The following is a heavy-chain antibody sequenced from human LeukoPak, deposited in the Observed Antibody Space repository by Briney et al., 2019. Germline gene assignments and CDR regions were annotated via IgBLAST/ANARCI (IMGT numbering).Heavy chain of an antibody. CDR1: GGSFSGYY. CDR2: INHSGST. V-gene: IGHV4-34*01. J-gene: IGHJ4*02. D-gene: IGHD1-26*01. Sequence: SETLSLTCAVYGGSFSGYYWSWIRQPPGKGLEWIGEINHSGSTNYNPSLKSRVTISVDTSKNQFSLKLSSVTAADTAVYYCARGPGSYVYYFDYWGQGTLVTVSS. CDR3: ARGPGSYVYYFDY.